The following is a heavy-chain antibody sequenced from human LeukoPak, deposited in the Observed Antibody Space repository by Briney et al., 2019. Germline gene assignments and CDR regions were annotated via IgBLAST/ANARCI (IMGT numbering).Heavy chain of an antibody. CDR1: GFTFSNGW. V-gene: IGHV3-15*01. D-gene: IGHD4-11*01. J-gene: IGHJ4*02. Sequence: PGGSLRLSCAASGFTFSNGWMSWVRQARGKGREWVGRMKRKTDGGTTDYAAPVKGRFTTSRDDSKNTLYLQMNSLKTEDTAVYYCTTDDYSNYYSVRGQGTLVTVSS. CDR3: TTDDYSNYYSV. CDR2: MKRKTDGGTT.